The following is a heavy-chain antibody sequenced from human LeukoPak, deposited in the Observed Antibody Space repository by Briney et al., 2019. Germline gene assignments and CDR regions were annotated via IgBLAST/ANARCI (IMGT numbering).Heavy chain of an antibody. Sequence: GASVKVSCKASGYTFTGYFIHWVRQAPGQGLEWMGWINPNTNGTNYAQKFQGRLTMTRDTSISTAYMELSRLRSDDTAVYCCARVLSSNIDYWGQGTPVTVSS. CDR2: INPNTNGT. CDR1: GYTFTGYF. V-gene: IGHV1-2*02. D-gene: IGHD2/OR15-2a*01. J-gene: IGHJ4*02. CDR3: ARVLSSNIDY.